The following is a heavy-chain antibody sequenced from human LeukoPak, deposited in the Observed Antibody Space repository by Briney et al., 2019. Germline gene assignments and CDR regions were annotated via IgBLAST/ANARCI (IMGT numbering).Heavy chain of an antibody. CDR3: ARDPRYCSRTSCYGPRLEIDY. CDR2: INPNSGGT. V-gene: IGHV1-2*02. J-gene: IGHJ4*02. D-gene: IGHD2-2*01. Sequence: ASVKVSCKASGYTFTGYYMHWVRQAPGHGLEWMGWINPNSGGTNCAQKFQGRVTMTRDTSISTAYMELSRLRSDDTAVYYCARDPRYCSRTSCYGPRLEIDYWGQGSLVTVSS. CDR1: GYTFTGYY.